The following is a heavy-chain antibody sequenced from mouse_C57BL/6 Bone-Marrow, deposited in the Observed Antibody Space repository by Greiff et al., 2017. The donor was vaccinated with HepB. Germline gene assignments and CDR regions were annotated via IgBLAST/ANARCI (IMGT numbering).Heavy chain of an antibody. CDR3: ARRGAAQATYYYAMDY. J-gene: IGHJ4*01. CDR2: ISSGGSYT. CDR1: GFTFSSYG. V-gene: IGHV5-6*01. D-gene: IGHD3-2*02. Sequence: EVQGVESGGDLVKPGGSLKLSCAASGFTFSSYGMSWVRQTPDKRLEWVATISSGGSYTYYPDSVKGRFTISRDNAKNTLYLQMSSLKSEDTAMYYCARRGAAQATYYYAMDYWGQGTSVTVSS.